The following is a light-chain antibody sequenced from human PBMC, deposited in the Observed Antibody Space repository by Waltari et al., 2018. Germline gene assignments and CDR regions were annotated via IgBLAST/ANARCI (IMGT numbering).Light chain of an antibody. V-gene: IGLV1-44*01. CDR3: ASWDYRLNGIL. Sequence: QSVMTQSPSASGTPGQRVIISCSGSHPNIGSTPVNWYQQLPGAAPKVLIYSANRRPSGVPDRFSGSKSGTSASLAITGLQSEDEADYYCASWDYRLNGILFGGGTRLTVL. CDR1: HPNIGSTP. J-gene: IGLJ2*01. CDR2: SAN.